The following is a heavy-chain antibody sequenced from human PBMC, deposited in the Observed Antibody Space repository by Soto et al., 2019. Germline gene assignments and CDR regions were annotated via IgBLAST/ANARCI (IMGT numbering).Heavy chain of an antibody. D-gene: IGHD3-10*01. CDR3: ARFTEYFRH. J-gene: IGHJ1*01. CDR1: GDSVTSHC. V-gene: IGHV4-59*06. Sequence: PLEILSLTCSFSGDSVTSHCWTWIRQSPEKGLEWIGYMYYSGCSYYNPSLKSRVTISVDTSKNQFSLKLSSVTAADTAVHYRARFTEYFRHWGQGTLVTVSS. CDR2: MYYSGCS.